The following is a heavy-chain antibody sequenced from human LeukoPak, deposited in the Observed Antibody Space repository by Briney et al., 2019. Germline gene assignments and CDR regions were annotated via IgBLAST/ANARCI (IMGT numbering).Heavy chain of an antibody. D-gene: IGHD3-22*01. J-gene: IGHJ3*02. V-gene: IGHV4-59*01. Sequence: SETLSLNCTVSGGSISSYYWSWIRQPPGKGLEWIGYIYYSGSTNYNPSLKSRVTISVDTSKNQFSLKLSSVTAADTAVYYCAREVVVITDDAFDIWGPGTMVTVSS. CDR1: GGSISSYY. CDR3: AREVVVITDDAFDI. CDR2: IYYSGST.